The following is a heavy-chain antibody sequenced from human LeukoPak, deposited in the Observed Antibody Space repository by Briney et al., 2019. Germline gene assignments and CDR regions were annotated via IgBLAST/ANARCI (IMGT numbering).Heavy chain of an antibody. J-gene: IGHJ2*01. V-gene: IGHV4-31*03. CDR1: GGSISSGGYY. Sequence: PSETLSLTCTVSGGSISSGGYYWSWIRQHPGKGLEWIGYIYYSGSTYYNPSLKSRVTISVDTSKNQFSLKLSSVTAADTAVYYCARDGHDYGDYGHWYFDLWGRGTLVTVSS. CDR2: IYYSGST. CDR3: ARDGHDYGDYGHWYFDL. D-gene: IGHD4-17*01.